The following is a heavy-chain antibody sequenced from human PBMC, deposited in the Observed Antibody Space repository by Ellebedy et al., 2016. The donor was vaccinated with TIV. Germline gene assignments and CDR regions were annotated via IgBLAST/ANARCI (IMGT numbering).Heavy chain of an antibody. Sequence: ASVKVSXXVSGYTLTELSMHWVRQAPGKGLEWMGGFDPEDGETIYAQKFQGRVTMTEDTSTDTAYMELSSLRSEDTAVYYCATGYSGSWYVNYMDVWGKGTTVTVSS. D-gene: IGHD6-13*01. CDR1: GYTLTELS. J-gene: IGHJ6*03. CDR3: ATGYSGSWYVNYMDV. CDR2: FDPEDGET. V-gene: IGHV1-24*01.